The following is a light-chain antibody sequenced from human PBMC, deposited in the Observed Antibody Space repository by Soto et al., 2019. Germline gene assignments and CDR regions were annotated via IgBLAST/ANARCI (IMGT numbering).Light chain of an antibody. V-gene: IGKV1-27*01. Sequence: DVQMTQSPSSLSAFIGDRVTITCRASQGIAPYLAWFQQKPGKVPKLLIYATSTLQSGVPSRFSDSGSGTEVSLTVTSLQPEDVGTYYCQKFNSAPLTFGGGTKVEIK. CDR3: QKFNSAPLT. CDR2: ATS. J-gene: IGKJ4*01. CDR1: QGIAPY.